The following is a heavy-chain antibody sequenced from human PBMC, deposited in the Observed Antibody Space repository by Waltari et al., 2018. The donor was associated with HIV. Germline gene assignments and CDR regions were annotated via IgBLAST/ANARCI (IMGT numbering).Heavy chain of an antibody. CDR3: ARSVRLWLRIKADYYYGMDV. V-gene: IGHV3-11*01. CDR2: ISSSGSTI. Sequence: QVQLVESGGGLVKPGGSLRLSCAASGFTFSDYYMTWSRQAPGKGLEWISYISSSGSTIYYAASVKGRFTISRDNAKNSLYLLMNSLRAEDTAMHYCARSVRLWLRIKADYYYGMDVWGQGTTVTVSS. CDR1: GFTFSDYY. J-gene: IGHJ6*02. D-gene: IGHD5-18*01.